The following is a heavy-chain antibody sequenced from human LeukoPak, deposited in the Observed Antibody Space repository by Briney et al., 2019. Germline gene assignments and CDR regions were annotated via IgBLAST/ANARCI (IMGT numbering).Heavy chain of an antibody. CDR1: GGSFSGYY. V-gene: IGHV4-34*01. D-gene: IGHD2-2*01. Sequence: SETLSLTCAVYGGSFSGYYWSWIRQPPGKGLEWIGEINHSGSTNYNPSLKSRVTISVDTSKNQFSLKLSSVTAADTAGYYCARGLSHYCSSTSCYGPPFDYWGQGTLVTVSS. CDR3: ARGLSHYCSSTSCYGPPFDY. CDR2: INHSGST. J-gene: IGHJ4*02.